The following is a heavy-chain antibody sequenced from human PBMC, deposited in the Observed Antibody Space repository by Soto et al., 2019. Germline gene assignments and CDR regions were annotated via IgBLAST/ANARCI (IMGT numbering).Heavy chain of an antibody. D-gene: IGHD4-17*01. Sequence: ASVKVSCKASGYTFISYGISWVRQAPGQGLEWVGWISAYTGNRNYAQKLQDRLTMTTDTSTSTAYMELRSLRSDDTAVYYCARDLTDYGDYEWFDPWGQGTLVTVSS. J-gene: IGHJ5*02. CDR3: ARDLTDYGDYEWFDP. CDR2: ISAYTGNR. V-gene: IGHV1-18*01. CDR1: GYTFISYG.